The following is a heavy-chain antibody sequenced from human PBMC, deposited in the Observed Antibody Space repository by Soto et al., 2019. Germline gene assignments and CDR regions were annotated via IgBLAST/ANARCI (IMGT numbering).Heavy chain of an antibody. J-gene: IGHJ4*02. CDR2: IIPILGTA. CDR3: ARFIAVAGGPYVYFDY. D-gene: IGHD6-19*01. CDR1: GGTFSSYA. V-gene: IGHV1-69*13. Sequence: SVKVSCKASGGTFSSYAISWVRQAPGQGLEWMGGIIPILGTANYAQKFQGRVTITADESTSTAYMELSSLRSEDTAVYYCARFIAVAGGPYVYFDYWGQGTLVTVSS.